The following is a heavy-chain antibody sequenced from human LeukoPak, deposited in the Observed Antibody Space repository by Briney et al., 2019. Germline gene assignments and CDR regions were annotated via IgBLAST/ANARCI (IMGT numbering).Heavy chain of an antibody. V-gene: IGHV3-30*02. CDR3: AKDPQKWESYFDY. CDR2: IRYDGSNK. CDR1: GFTFSSYG. Sequence: GGSLRLSCAASGFTFSSYGMHWVRQAPGKGLKWVAFIRYDGSNKYYADSVKGRFTISRDNSKNTLYLQMNSLRAEDTAVYYCAKDPQKWESYFDYWGQGTLVTVSS. J-gene: IGHJ4*02. D-gene: IGHD1-26*01.